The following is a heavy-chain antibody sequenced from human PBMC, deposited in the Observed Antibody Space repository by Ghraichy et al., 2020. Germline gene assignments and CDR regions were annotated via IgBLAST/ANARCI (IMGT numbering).Heavy chain of an antibody. CDR1: GYSISSGYY. V-gene: IGHV4-38-2*02. J-gene: IGHJ4*02. CDR3: ARDSTVVVPYQPAAFDY. Sequence: ETLSLTCTVSGYSISSGYYWGWIRQPPGKGLEWIGSIYHSGSTYYNPSLKSRVTISVDTSKNQFSLKLSSVTTADTAVYYCARDSTVVVPYQPAAFDYWGQGTLVTVSS. CDR2: IYHSGST. D-gene: IGHD2-2*01.